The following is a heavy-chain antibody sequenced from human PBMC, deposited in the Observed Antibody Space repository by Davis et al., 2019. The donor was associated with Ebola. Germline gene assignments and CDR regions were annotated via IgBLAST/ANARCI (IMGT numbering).Heavy chain of an antibody. Sequence: GESLKISCAASGFTFSNYAMSWVRQAPGKGLEWVSAISGSGGSTYYADSVKGRFTISRDNSKNTLYLQMNSLRAEDTAVYYCARRNLTIFGVVIIAYDAFDIWGQGTMVTVSS. V-gene: IGHV3-23*01. J-gene: IGHJ3*02. D-gene: IGHD3-3*01. CDR1: GFTFSNYA. CDR3: ARRNLTIFGVVIIAYDAFDI. CDR2: ISGSGGST.